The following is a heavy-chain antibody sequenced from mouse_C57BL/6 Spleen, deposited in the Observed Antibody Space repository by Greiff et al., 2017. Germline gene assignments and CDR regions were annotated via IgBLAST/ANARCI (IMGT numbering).Heavy chain of an antibody. V-gene: IGHV1-76*01. Sequence: QVQLQQSGAELVRPGASVKLSCKASGYTFTDYYINWVKQRPGQGLEWIARIYPGSGNTYYNEKFKGKAKLTAEKSSSTAYMQLSSLTSEDSAVYFCARGTVTTYFAYWGQGTLVTVSA. CDR3: ARGTVTTYFAY. J-gene: IGHJ3*01. D-gene: IGHD2-2*01. CDR2: IYPGSGNT. CDR1: GYTFTDYY.